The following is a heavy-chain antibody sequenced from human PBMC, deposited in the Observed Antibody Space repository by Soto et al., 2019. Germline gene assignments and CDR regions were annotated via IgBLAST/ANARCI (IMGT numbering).Heavy chain of an antibody. Sequence: SVKVSCKASGGTFSSYAISWVRQAPGQGLEWMGGIIPIFGTANYAQKFQGRVTITADESTSTAYMELSSLRSEDTAVYYCARYYYDSSGYRGAFDYWGQGALVTVSS. CDR1: GGTFSSYA. CDR2: IIPIFGTA. V-gene: IGHV1-69*13. D-gene: IGHD3-22*01. J-gene: IGHJ4*02. CDR3: ARYYYDSSGYRGAFDY.